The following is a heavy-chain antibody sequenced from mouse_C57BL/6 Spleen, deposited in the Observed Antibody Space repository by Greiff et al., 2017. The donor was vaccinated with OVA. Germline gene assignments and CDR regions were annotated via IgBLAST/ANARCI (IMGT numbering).Heavy chain of an antibody. D-gene: IGHD1-1*01. J-gene: IGHJ1*03. CDR2: IDPSDSYT. CDR3: ANGSSYVGDFDV. Sequence: QVQLQQPGAELVKPGASVKLSCKASGYTFTSYWMQWVKQRPGQGLEWIGEIDPSDSYTNYNQKFKGKATLTVDTSSSTAYMQLSSLTSEDSAVYYCANGSSYVGDFDVWGTGTTVTVSS. CDR1: GYTFTSYW. V-gene: IGHV1-50*01.